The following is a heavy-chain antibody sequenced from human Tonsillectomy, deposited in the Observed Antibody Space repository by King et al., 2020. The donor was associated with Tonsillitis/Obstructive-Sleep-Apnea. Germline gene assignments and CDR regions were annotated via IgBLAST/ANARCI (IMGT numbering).Heavy chain of an antibody. CDR3: AKEPAPHTALVPHYFDH. Sequence: VQLVESGGGVVQPGRSLRLSCAASGFTFSNYGMHWVRQAPGKGLEWVAVISYDGSDKYYADSVKGRFTISRDNSKNTLYLRMNSLRAEDTAVYYCAKEPAPHTALVPHYFDHWGQGTLVTVSS. CDR2: ISYDGSDK. CDR1: GFTFSNYG. J-gene: IGHJ4*02. D-gene: IGHD5-18*01. V-gene: IGHV3-30*18.